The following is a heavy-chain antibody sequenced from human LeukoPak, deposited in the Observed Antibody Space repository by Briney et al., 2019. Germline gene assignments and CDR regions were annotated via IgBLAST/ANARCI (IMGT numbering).Heavy chain of an antibody. D-gene: IGHD3-9*01. V-gene: IGHV3-11*01. CDR3: ARGKILRYFDWFLSDYYYYYYGMDV. CDR2: ISSSGSTI. J-gene: IGHJ6*02. Sequence: GGSLRLSCAASGFTFSDYYMSWLRQAPGKGLEWVSYISSSGSTIYYADSVKGRFTISRDNAKNSLYLQMNSLRAEDTAVYYCARGKILRYFDWFLSDYYYYYYGMDVWGQGTTVTVSS. CDR1: GFTFSDYY.